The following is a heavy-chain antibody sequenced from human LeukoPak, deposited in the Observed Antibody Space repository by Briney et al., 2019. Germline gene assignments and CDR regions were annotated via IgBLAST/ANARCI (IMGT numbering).Heavy chain of an antibody. Sequence: GGSLRPSCAASGFTFSSYAMHWVRQAPGKGLEWVAVISYDGSNKYYADSVKGRFTISRDDSKNTLYLQMNSLRAEDTAVYYCARDYGDYVGWFDPWGQGTLVTVSS. D-gene: IGHD4-17*01. CDR3: ARDYGDYVGWFDP. CDR2: ISYDGSNK. V-gene: IGHV3-30*04. J-gene: IGHJ5*02. CDR1: GFTFSSYA.